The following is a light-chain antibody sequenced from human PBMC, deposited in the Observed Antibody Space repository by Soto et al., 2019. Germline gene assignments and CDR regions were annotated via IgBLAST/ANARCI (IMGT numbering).Light chain of an antibody. V-gene: IGKV3-15*01. CDR3: QQYNTWRWT. CDR1: QSVSSN. J-gene: IGKJ1*01. CDR2: GAS. Sequence: ETVMTQSPATLSVSPGERATLSCRASQSVSSNLAWYRQTPGQAPRLLIYGASTRATGIPARFSGSGSGTEFTLTISSLQSEDLAVYYCQQYNTWRWTFGQGTKVEIK.